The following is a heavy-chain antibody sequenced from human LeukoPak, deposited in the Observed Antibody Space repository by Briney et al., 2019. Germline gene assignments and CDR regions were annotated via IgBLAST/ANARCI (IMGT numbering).Heavy chain of an antibody. J-gene: IGHJ4*02. Sequence: GASVKVSCKASGYTFTSYYMHWVRQAPGQGLEWMGKINPSGGSTSYAQKFQGRVTMTRDTSTSTVYMELSSLRSEDTAVYYCAREEGWHYDSSGSEDYWGQGTLVTVSS. D-gene: IGHD3-22*01. CDR1: GYTFTSYY. CDR2: INPSGGST. CDR3: AREEGWHYDSSGSEDY. V-gene: IGHV1-46*01.